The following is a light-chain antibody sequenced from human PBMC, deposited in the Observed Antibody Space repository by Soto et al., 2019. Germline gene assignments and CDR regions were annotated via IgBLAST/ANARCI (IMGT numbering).Light chain of an antibody. CDR3: SSFTTISAWI. CDR2: DVN. J-gene: IGLJ2*01. V-gene: IGLV2-14*01. CDR1: SSDVGGYNY. Sequence: QSALTQPASVSGAPGQSITISCTGTSSDVGGYNYISWYQQHPGKVPKLLIYDVNNRPSGVSNRFYGSKSGNTASLTISGLQAEDEADYYCSSFTTISAWIFGGGTKLTVL.